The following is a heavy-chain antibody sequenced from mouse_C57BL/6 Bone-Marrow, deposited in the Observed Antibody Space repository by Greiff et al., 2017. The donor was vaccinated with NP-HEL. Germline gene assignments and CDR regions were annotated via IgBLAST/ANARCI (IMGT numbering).Heavy chain of an antibody. CDR3: ARCYYGSSYKKGPAWFAY. Sequence: QVQLQQSGPELVKPGASVKLSCKASGYTFTSYDINWVKQRPGQGLEWIGWIYPRDGSTKYNEKFKGKATLTVDTSSGTAYMELHSLTSEDSAVYFCARCYYGSSYKKGPAWFAYWGQGTLVTVSA. CDR2: IYPRDGST. CDR1: GYTFTSYD. D-gene: IGHD1-1*01. V-gene: IGHV1-85*01. J-gene: IGHJ3*01.